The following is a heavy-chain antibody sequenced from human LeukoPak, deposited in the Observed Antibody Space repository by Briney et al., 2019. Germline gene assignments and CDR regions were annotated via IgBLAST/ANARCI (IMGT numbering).Heavy chain of an antibody. Sequence: ASVKVSCKTSGYTFNSYGISWVRQAPGQGLAWMGWINAGNGNAKYSQKFQGRVTITRDTSASTAYMELSSLRSEDTAVYYCARTLAPGAAGQGYFQHWGQGTLVTVSS. J-gene: IGHJ1*01. CDR2: INAGNGNA. V-gene: IGHV1-18*01. CDR3: ARTLAPGAAGQGYFQH. D-gene: IGHD6-13*01. CDR1: GYTFNSYG.